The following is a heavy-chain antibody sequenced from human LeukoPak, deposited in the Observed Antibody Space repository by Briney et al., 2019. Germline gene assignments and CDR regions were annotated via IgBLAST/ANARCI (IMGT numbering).Heavy chain of an antibody. CDR2: INPSAAST. CDR1: GYIFSNYY. D-gene: IGHD1-26*01. V-gene: IGHV1-46*01. CDR3: ARDHVPAYVGIDY. Sequence: ASVKVSCKASGYIFSNYYIHWVRQAPGQGFEWMGIINPSAASTTYAQKFRGRVTMTRDTSTSTVYMELSSLRSEDTAVYYCARDHVPAYVGIDYWGQGTLVTVSS. J-gene: IGHJ4*02.